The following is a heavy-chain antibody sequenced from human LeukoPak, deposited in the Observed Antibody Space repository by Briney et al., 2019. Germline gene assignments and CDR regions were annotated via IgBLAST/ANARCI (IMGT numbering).Heavy chain of an antibody. CDR2: IYYSGST. D-gene: IGHD2-2*01. CDR1: GGSISSGSYY. V-gene: IGHV4-39*07. J-gene: IGHJ4*02. Sequence: SETLSLTCTVSGGSISSGSYYWSWIRQPPGKGLEWIGSIYYSGSTYYNPSLKGRVTISLDTSKNQFSLKLSSVTAADTAMYYCARVKRKYQLLKPLHETPSHYFDYWGQGTLVTVSS. CDR3: ARVKRKYQLLKPLHETPSHYFDY.